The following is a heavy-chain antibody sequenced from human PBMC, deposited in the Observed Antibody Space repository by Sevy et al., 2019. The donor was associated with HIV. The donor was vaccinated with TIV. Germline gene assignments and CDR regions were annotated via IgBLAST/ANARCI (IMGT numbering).Heavy chain of an antibody. Sequence: SETLSLTCAVYGGSFSGYYWTWIRQPPGKGLEWIGEIMPGGITNYNPSLKSRVTISIDTSKNQFSLKVKSVTAADTAIYYCARGQWELPFWGQGTQVTVSS. D-gene: IGHD1-26*01. J-gene: IGHJ4*02. V-gene: IGHV4-34*01. CDR2: IMPGGIT. CDR1: GGSFSGYY. CDR3: ARGQWELPF.